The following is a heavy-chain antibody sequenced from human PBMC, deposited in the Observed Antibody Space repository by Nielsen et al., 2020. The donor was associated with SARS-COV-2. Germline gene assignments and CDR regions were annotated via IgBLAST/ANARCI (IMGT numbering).Heavy chain of an antibody. CDR1: GFTFSSYS. Sequence: GESPKISCAASGFTFSSYSMNWVRQAPWKGLEWVSSISSSSSYIYYADSVKGRFTISRDNAQSSLYLLMNNLRAEDTAVYYCASSGWLDYWGQGTRVTVSS. CDR3: ASSGWLDY. CDR2: ISSSSSYI. D-gene: IGHD6-19*01. J-gene: IGHJ4*02. V-gene: IGHV3-21*06.